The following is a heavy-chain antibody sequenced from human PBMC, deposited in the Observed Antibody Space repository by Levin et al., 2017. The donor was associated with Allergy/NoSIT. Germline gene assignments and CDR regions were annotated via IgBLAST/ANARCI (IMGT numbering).Heavy chain of an antibody. CDR1: GGSFSDYH. J-gene: IGHJ6*02. Sequence: SETLSLTCADHGGSFSDYHWSWIRQPPGKGLEWIGEINHSGSTNYNPSLKSRLTISVDTSKSQFSLTLHSVTAADTAVYYCARVRVILTGYYRGSQASYYYGMDVWGQGTTVTVSS. CDR3: ARVRVILTGYYRGSQASYYYGMDV. V-gene: IGHV4-34*01. CDR2: INHSGST. D-gene: IGHD3-9*01.